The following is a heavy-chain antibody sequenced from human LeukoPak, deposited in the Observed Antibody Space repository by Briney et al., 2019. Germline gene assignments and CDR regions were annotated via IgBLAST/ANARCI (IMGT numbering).Heavy chain of an antibody. V-gene: IGHV3-21*04. CDR1: GFTFSSYA. CDR3: VKDSPPRYSGSPPAY. Sequence: GGSPRLSCAASGFTFSSYAMNWVRQAPGKGLEWVSSISRGSDHVFYADSMKGRFTISRDNAKNSLYLQMNSLRADDTAVYYCVKDSPPRYSGSPPAYWGQGTLVTVSS. D-gene: IGHD1-26*01. J-gene: IGHJ4*02. CDR2: ISRGSDHV.